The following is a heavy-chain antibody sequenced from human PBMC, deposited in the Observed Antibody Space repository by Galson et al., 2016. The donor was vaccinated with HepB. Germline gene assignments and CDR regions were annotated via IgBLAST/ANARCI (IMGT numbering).Heavy chain of an antibody. V-gene: IGHV3-74*01. CDR3: ARGDKWGWAY. CDR1: GFTFSSYW. J-gene: IGHJ4*02. CDR2: INGDGSST. D-gene: IGHD1-26*01. Sequence: SLRLSCAASGFTFSSYWMHWVRQAPGKGLVWVSRINGDGSSTTYADSVEGRFTISRDNAKNSMYLQMSGLRTEDTAVYYCARGDKWGWAYWGQGTLVTVSP.